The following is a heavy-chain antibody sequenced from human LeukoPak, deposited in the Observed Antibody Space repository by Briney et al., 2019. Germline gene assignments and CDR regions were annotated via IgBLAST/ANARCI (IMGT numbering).Heavy chain of an antibody. V-gene: IGHV4-34*01. CDR1: GGSFSGYY. D-gene: IGHD6-13*01. J-gene: IGHJ4*02. Sequence: SETLSLTCAVYGGSFSGYYWSWIRQPPGRGLEWIGEINHSGSTNYNPSLKSRVTISVDTSKNQFSLKLSSVTAADTAVYYCARGLGSGSSWYKYWGQGTLVTVSS. CDR3: ARGLGSGSSWYKY. CDR2: INHSGST.